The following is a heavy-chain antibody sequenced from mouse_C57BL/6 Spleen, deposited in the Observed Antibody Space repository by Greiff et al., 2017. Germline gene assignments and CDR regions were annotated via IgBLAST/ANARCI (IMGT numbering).Heavy chain of an antibody. Sequence: VQLQQSGAELVRPGASVTLSCKASGYTFTDYEMHWVKQTPVHGLEWIGAIDPETGGTAYNQKFKGKAMLTADKSSSTAYMELRSLTSEDSAVYYCTTVFAMDYWGQGTSGTVSS. CDR1: GYTFTDYE. J-gene: IGHJ4*01. CDR3: TTVFAMDY. V-gene: IGHV1-15*01. CDR2: IDPETGGT.